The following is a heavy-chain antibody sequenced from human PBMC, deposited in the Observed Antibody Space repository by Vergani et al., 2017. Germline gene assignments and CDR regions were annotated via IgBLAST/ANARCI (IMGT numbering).Heavy chain of an antibody. CDR2: IQFDGSNQ. D-gene: IGHD3-16*01. CDR3: AKHFRGWGIDY. V-gene: IGHV3-30*02. CDR1: RSTFKTYG. J-gene: IGHJ4*02. Sequence: QGQLVESGGGIVQPGRSLTLSCVASRSTFKTYGMHWVRQAPGKGLEWVAFIQFDGSNQYYADSVKGRFTLSRDFSKNTLYLQMNSLRTDDTATYYCAKHFRGWGIDYWGQGTQVIVSS.